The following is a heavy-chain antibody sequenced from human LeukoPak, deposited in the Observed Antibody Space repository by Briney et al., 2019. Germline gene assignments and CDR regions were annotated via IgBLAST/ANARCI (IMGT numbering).Heavy chain of an antibody. CDR1: GFTFGTYA. CDR3: ARDPIAAEPDYFDY. Sequence: GRSLRLSCSASGFTFGTYAMHWVRQAPGKGLEWVAGIFDERNKFVADSVKGGFTISIDNFKNTLYLQMNSLRDEDTAVYYCARDPIAAEPDYFDYWGQGTLVTVSS. J-gene: IGHJ4*02. V-gene: IGHV3-30*04. D-gene: IGHD6-25*01. CDR2: IFDERNK.